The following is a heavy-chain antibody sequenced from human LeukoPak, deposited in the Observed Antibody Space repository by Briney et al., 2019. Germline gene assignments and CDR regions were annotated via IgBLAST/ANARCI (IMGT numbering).Heavy chain of an antibody. J-gene: IGHJ4*02. CDR2: INAGNGNT. V-gene: IGHV1-3*01. Sequence: GASVKVSCKASGYTFTSYGISWVRQAPGQGLEWMGWINAGNGNTKYSQKFQGRVTITRDTSASTAYMELSSLRSEDTAVYYCARHVRYYFDYWGQGTLVTVSS. CDR1: GYTFTSYG. CDR3: ARHVRYYFDY.